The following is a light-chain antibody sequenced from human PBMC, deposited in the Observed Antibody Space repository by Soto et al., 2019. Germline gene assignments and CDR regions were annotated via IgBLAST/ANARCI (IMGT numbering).Light chain of an antibody. Sequence: EIVLTQSPGTLSLSPGERASLSCRASQSVSSNYLAWYQQKSGQAPSLLIYDVSRRATGIPERFSGSGSGTDFTLIISRLEPEDFAVYYCQQYGSSPRTCGQGTKVDIK. CDR1: QSVSSNY. CDR3: QQYGSSPRT. V-gene: IGKV3-20*01. J-gene: IGKJ1*01. CDR2: DVS.